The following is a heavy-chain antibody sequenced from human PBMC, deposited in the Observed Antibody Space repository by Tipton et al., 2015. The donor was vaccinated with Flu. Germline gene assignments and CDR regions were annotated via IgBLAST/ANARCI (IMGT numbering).Heavy chain of an antibody. CDR2: IYYSGST. Sequence: TLSLTCTVSGGSISSDSWNWSWQPPGKGLEWVGYIYYSGSTNNNPSLKSRVTISVDTSKNQFSLKLSSVTAADTAVYYCAGGRGIAAAGPCDYWGEGTVVTVSS. D-gene: IGHD6-13*01. V-gene: IGHV4-59*01. J-gene: IGHJ4*02. CDR1: GGSISSDS. CDR3: AGGRGIAAAGPCDY.